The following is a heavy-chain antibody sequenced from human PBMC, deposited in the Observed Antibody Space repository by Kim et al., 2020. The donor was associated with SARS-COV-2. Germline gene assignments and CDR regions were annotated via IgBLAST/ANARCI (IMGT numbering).Heavy chain of an antibody. Sequence: SETLSLTCTVSGVSISNYYWSWIRQLPGKGLEWIGNIYYSGNTNYSPSLKSRVTMSLDTSKNQFSLNLSSLTAAKTAVNYCARHGSGDYYNLDCFDPCG. J-gene: IGHJ5*02. CDR3: ARHGSGDYYNLDCFDP. V-gene: IGHV4-59*01. D-gene: IGHD3-10*01. CDR2: IYYSGNT. CDR1: GVSISNYY.